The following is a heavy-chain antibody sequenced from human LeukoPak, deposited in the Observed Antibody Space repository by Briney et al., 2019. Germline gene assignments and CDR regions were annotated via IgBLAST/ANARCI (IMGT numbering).Heavy chain of an antibody. CDR1: GFTFSSYA. J-gene: IGHJ4*02. CDR2: ISYDGSNK. D-gene: IGHD3-22*01. Sequence: GGSLRLSCAASGFTFSSYAMHWVRQAPGKGLEWVAVISYDGSNKYYANSVKGRLNTLYLQMNSLRAEDTAVCYCARPVGYYSYFDYWGQGTLVTVSS. CDR3: ARPVGYYSYFDY. V-gene: IGHV3-30-3*01.